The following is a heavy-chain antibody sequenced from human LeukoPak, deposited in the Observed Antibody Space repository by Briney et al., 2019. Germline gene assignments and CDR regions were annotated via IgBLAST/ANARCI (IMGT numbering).Heavy chain of an antibody. CDR1: GYSFTSYW. CDR2: IYPGDSDT. D-gene: IGHD4-17*01. Sequence: GESLKISCKGSGYSFTSYWIGWVRQMPGKGLEWMGIIYPGDSDTRYSPSFQGQVTISADKSISTAYLQWSSLKASDTAMYYCARALRTGQGDYVPVLWGQGTLVIVSS. CDR3: ARALRTGQGDYVPVL. J-gene: IGHJ4*02. V-gene: IGHV5-51*01.